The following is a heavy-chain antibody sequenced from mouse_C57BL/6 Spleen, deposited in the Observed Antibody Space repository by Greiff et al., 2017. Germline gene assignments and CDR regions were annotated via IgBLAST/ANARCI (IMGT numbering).Heavy chain of an antibody. V-gene: IGHV1-5*01. CDR2: IYPGNSDT. CDR1: GYTFTSYW. J-gene: IGHJ3*01. CDR3: TRRGLYDYDDVFAY. Sequence: VQLQQSGTVLARPGASVKMSCKTSGYTFTSYWMHWVKQRPGQGLEWIGAIYPGNSDTSYNQKFKGKAKLTAVTSANTAYMELSSLTNEDSAVYYCTRRGLYDYDDVFAYWGQGTLVTVSA. D-gene: IGHD2-4*01.